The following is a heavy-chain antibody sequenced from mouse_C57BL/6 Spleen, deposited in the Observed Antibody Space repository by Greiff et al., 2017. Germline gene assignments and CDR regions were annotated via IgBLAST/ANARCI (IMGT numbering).Heavy chain of an antibody. V-gene: IGHV2-2*01. J-gene: IGHJ2*01. CDR1: GFSLPSYG. D-gene: IGHD2-2*01. Sequence: QVHVKQSGPGLVQPSQSLSITCTVSGFSLPSYGVHCVRQSPGKGLECLGVIWSGGSTDYNAAFISRLSISKDNSKSQVFFKMNSLQADDTAIYYCATGRMVTPFDFWGKGTTLTVSS. CDR3: ATGRMVTPFDF. CDR2: IWSGGST.